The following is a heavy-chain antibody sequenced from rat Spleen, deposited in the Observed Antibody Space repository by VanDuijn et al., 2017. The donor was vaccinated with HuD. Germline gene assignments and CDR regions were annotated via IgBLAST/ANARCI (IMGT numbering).Heavy chain of an antibody. Sequence: QVQLKESGPGLVQPSQNLSLTCTVSGFSLTSYNVHWVRQPTGKGLEWMGVIWTGGTTDYSSALKSRLSISRDTSRSRVFLKMHSLQTKDMATYCCAIGTMHKPGNYFDYWCQGVMVTVSS. CDR3: AIGTMHKPGNYFDY. J-gene: IGHJ2*01. V-gene: IGHV2-30*01. D-gene: IGHD1-4*01. CDR2: IWTGGTT. CDR1: GFSLTSYN.